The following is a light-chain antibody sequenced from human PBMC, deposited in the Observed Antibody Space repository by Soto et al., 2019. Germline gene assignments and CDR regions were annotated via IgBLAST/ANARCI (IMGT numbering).Light chain of an antibody. CDR1: QSVSSY. Sequence: DMVMAQSPATLSTSPMERATLSFRASQSVSSYLAWYQQKPGQSPRLLIFDASTRATGIPARFSGSGSGTEFTLTISGLQSEDFAVYYCQQYSIWRTFGQGTKVDIK. CDR2: DAS. J-gene: IGKJ1*01. CDR3: QQYSIWRT. V-gene: IGKV3-15*01.